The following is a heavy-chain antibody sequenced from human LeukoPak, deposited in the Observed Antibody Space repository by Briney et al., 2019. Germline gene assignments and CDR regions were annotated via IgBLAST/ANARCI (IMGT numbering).Heavy chain of an antibody. J-gene: IGHJ6*03. CDR2: IYYSGST. V-gene: IGHV4-31*03. CDR1: GGSISSGGYY. CDR3: VGEQVRYYDSSGYSHYYMDV. D-gene: IGHD3-22*01. Sequence: SETLSLTCTVSGGSISSGGYYWSWIRQHPGKGLAWIGYIYYSGSTYYNPSLKSRVTISVDTSKNQFSLKLSSVTAADTAVYYCVGEQVRYYDSSGYSHYYMDVWGHGAQVTVSS.